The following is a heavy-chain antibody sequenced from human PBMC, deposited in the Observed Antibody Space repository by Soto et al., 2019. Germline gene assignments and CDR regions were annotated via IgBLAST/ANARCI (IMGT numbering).Heavy chain of an antibody. Sequence: QVQLVESGGGVVQPGRSLRLSCAASGFTFRSYAMHWVRQAPGKGLECVAVISYDGGNKFYRDYVKGRFTISRDNFRNKLSLQINNLRYEETAVYYCGRGGREGSAVGIGARPRGYGVGVWGQGTTVTVSS. V-gene: IGHV3-30-3*01. CDR3: GRGGREGSAVGIGARPRGYGVGV. J-gene: IGHJ6*02. CDR1: GFTFRSYA. D-gene: IGHD6-19*01. CDR2: ISYDGGNK.